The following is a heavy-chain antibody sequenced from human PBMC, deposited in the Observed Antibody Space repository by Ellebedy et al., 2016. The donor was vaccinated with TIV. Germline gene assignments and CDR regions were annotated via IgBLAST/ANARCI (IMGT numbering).Heavy chain of an antibody. CDR2: ISASGGST. D-gene: IGHD3-10*01. CDR1: GFTFSSYA. V-gene: IGHV3-23*01. J-gene: IGHJ4*02. Sequence: PGGSLRLSCLASGFTFSSYAMCWVRQAPGKGLEWISTISASGGSTHFPDSVKGRFTISRDNSRNTVYLQMNNLRAEDTAVYYCARHSGRRRSRDNDYWGQGTLVTVSS. CDR3: ARHSGRRRSRDNDY.